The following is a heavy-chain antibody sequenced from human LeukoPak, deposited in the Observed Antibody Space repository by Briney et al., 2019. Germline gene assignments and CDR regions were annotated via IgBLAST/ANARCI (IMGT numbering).Heavy chain of an antibody. CDR2: ISTYNGNT. D-gene: IGHD5-12*01. V-gene: IGHV1-18*01. J-gene: IGHJ4*02. CDR3: ARRKGGYDYFDS. Sequence: ASVKVSCKTSGYTFTSYDITWVRQAPGQGLEWVGWISTYNGNTNNPQTLQGRVAMTTDTSTNTVYMELRSLRSDDTAVYYCARRKGGYDYFDSWGQGTLLTVSP. CDR1: GYTFTSYD.